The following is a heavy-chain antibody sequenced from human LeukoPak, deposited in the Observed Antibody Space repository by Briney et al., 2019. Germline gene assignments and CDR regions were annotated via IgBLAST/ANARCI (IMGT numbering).Heavy chain of an antibody. J-gene: IGHJ4*02. V-gene: IGHV3-49*04. D-gene: IGHD1-26*01. CDR2: IRTKAYRETT. CDR1: GFTFSSYA. CDR3: TRAAGASFNFDY. Sequence: GGSLRLSCAASGFTFSSYAMNWVRRAPGKGLEWVGVIRTKAYRETTQYAASVKDRFIVSRDDSKSIAYLQMNSLRTEDTGLYYCTRAAGASFNFDYWGQGTLVTVSS.